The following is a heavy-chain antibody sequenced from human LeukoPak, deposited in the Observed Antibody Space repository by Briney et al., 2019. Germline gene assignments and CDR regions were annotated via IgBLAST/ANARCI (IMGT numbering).Heavy chain of an antibody. CDR2: IYSGGST. Sequence: GGSLRLSCAASGFTVSSNYMSWVRQAPGKGLEWVSIIYSGGSTFYADSVKGRFTISRDNSKNTPYLQMNSLRAEDTAVYYCAREYYGRKKGHVRAFDIWGLGTMVTVSS. V-gene: IGHV3-53*01. CDR1: GFTVSSNY. CDR3: AREYYGRKKGHVRAFDI. J-gene: IGHJ3*02. D-gene: IGHD3-16*01.